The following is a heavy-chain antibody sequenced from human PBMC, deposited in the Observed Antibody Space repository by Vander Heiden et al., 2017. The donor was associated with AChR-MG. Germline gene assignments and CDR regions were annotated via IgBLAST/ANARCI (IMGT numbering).Heavy chain of an antibody. D-gene: IGHD6-13*01. V-gene: IGHV1-69*01. J-gene: IGHJ6*02. CDR3: ARGHLAAAADYYYGMDV. CDR1: GGTFSSYA. Sequence: QVQLVQSGAEVKKPGSSVKVSCKASGGTFSSYAISWVQQAPGQGLEWMGGIIPIVGTANYAQKFQGRVTITADESTRTAYMELSSLRSEDTAVYYCARGHLAAAADYYYGMDVWGQGTTVTVSS. CDR2: IIPIVGTA.